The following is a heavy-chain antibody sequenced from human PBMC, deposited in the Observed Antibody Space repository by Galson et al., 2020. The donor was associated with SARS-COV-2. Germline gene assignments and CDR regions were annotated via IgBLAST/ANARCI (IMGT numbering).Heavy chain of an antibody. Sequence: SETLSLTCTVSGGPISSYFWSWIRQPPRKGLEWIGDIFYSGNTNYDLFLKSRVTISVDTSKKQFSLKLSSVTSADTAVYYGARRGYYGSGTFFPQAFDIWGQGTMVTVSS. V-gene: IGHV4-59*08. CDR2: IFYSGNT. CDR3: ARRGYYGSGTFFPQAFDI. J-gene: IGHJ3*02. D-gene: IGHD3-10*01. CDR1: GGPISSYF.